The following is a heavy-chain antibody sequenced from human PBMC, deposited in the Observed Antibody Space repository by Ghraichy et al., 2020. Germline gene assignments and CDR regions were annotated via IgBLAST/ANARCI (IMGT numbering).Heavy chain of an antibody. CDR1: GGSFSGYY. Sequence: SETLSLTCAVYGGSFSGYYWSWIRQPPGKGLEWIGEINHSGSTNYNPSLKSRVTISVDTSKNQFSLKLSSVTAADTAVYYCATNWGSFDYWGQGTLVTVSS. J-gene: IGHJ4*02. D-gene: IGHD7-27*01. V-gene: IGHV4-34*01. CDR2: INHSGST. CDR3: ATNWGSFDY.